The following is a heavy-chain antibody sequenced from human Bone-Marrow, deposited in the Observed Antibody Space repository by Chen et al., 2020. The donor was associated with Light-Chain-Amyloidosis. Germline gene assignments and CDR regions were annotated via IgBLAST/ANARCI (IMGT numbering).Heavy chain of an antibody. J-gene: IGHJ4*02. Sequence: EVQLEQSGPEVKKPGESLKISCKGSGYTFPNYWIGWVRQMPGKGLEWMGVIYPDDSDARYSPSFEGQVTISADKSITTAYLQGGGLKASDTAMYYCARRRDGYNFDYWGQGTLVTVSS. CDR3: ARRRDGYNFDY. CDR2: IYPDDSDA. D-gene: IGHD5-12*01. V-gene: IGHV5-51*01. CDR1: GYTFPNYW.